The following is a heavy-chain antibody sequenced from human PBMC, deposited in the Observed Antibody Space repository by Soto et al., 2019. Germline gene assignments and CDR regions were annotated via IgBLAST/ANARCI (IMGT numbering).Heavy chain of an antibody. D-gene: IGHD3-10*01. V-gene: IGHV1-3*01. CDR2: INGGSGNT. CDR3: ARVPPWGNSAGDYYIQHYDS. CDR1: GFAFTSYA. J-gene: IGHJ4*02. Sequence: ASVKVSCKSSGFAFTSYAIHWLRQAPGQRPQWMGWINGGSGNTKYSQDFQGRVTFTRDTFATTAYLELSSLRSEDTAVYYCARVPPWGNSAGDYYIQHYDSWGQGTPVTVSS.